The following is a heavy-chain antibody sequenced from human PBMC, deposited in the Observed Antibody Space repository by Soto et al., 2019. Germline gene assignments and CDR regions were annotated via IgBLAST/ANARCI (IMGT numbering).Heavy chain of an antibody. CDR2: ISGSGGTT. V-gene: IGHV3-23*01. Sequence: GGSLRLSCAASGFTFSSYAMSWVRQAPGKGLEWVSTISGSGGTTYYADSVKGRFTISRDNSKNTLYLQMNSLRAEDTAIYYCAKNKETGTTGGLGYWGQGTLVTVSS. CDR3: AKNKETGTTGGLGY. CDR1: GFTFSSYA. D-gene: IGHD1-1*01. J-gene: IGHJ4*02.